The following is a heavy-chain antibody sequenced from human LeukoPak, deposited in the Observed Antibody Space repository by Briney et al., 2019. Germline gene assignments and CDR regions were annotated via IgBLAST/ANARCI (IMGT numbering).Heavy chain of an antibody. CDR2: IKQDGSAK. V-gene: IGHV3-7*01. J-gene: IGHJ6*04. CDR1: GLTSSTYW. D-gene: IGHD3-10*01. CDR3: AGGIAMVRGGDV. Sequence: GGSLRPSCAASGLTSSTYWMTWVRQAPGKGLGWGANIKQDGSAKNYVGSVKGRFTISRGNAKNSLYLLMNSLRVEDTAVYYCAGGIAMVRGGDVWGKGTTVTVSS.